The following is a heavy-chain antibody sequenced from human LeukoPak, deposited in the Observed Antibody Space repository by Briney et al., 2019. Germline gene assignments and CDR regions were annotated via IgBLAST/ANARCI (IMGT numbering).Heavy chain of an antibody. V-gene: IGHV5-51*01. Sequence: GVSLKISCQGSGYSFTSYWIGWVRPMPGNALDRMGIIYPGDSESRYSPSFQGQVTISADKSISTAYLQWSSLKASDTALYYCARLGGSGSQDDFWGQGTLVTVSS. J-gene: IGHJ4*02. D-gene: IGHD3-10*01. CDR2: IYPGDSES. CDR3: ARLGGSGSQDDF. CDR1: GYSFTSYW.